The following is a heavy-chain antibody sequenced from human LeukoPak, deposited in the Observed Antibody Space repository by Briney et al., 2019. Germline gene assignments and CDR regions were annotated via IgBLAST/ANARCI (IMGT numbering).Heavy chain of an antibody. Sequence: ASVKVSCKASGYTFTSYGISWGRQAPGQGLEWRGWISAYNGNTNYAQKLQGRVTMTTDTSTITAYMELRSLRSDDTAVYYCARKYYDYVWGSYRHPNYYYYYMDVWGKGTTVTVSS. CDR2: ISAYNGNT. D-gene: IGHD3-16*02. CDR3: ARKYYDYVWGSYRHPNYYYYYMDV. CDR1: GYTFTSYG. V-gene: IGHV1-18*01. J-gene: IGHJ6*03.